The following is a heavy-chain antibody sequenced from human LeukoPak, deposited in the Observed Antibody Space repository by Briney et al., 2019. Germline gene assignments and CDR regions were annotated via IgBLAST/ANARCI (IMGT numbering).Heavy chain of an antibody. CDR1: GGSISSYY. D-gene: IGHD3-16*02. CDR2: IYYSGST. J-gene: IGHJ4*02. Sequence: SETLSLTCTVSGGSISSYYWSWIRQPPGKGLEWIGYIYYSGSTNYNPSLKSRVTISVDTSKNQFSLKLSSVTAAATAVYYCAVNYDYVWGSYRNSGFYDYWGQGTLVTVSS. V-gene: IGHV4-59*12. CDR3: AVNYDYVWGSYRNSGFYDY.